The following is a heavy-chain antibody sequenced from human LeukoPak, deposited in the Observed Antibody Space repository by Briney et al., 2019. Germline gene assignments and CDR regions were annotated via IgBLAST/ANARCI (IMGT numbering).Heavy chain of an antibody. V-gene: IGHV3-23*01. D-gene: IGHD2-2*01. Sequence: PGGSLRLSCAASGFTFSSYAMSWVRQAPGKGLEWVSAISGSGGSTYYADSVKGRFTISRDNSKNMLYLQMNSLRAEDTAVYYCAKDLGIVVVPAAIGYWGQGTLVTVSS. CDR2: ISGSGGST. J-gene: IGHJ4*02. CDR3: AKDLGIVVVPAAIGY. CDR1: GFTFSSYA.